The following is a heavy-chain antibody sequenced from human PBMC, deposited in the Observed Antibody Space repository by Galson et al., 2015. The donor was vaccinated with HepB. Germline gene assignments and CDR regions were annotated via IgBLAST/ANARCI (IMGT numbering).Heavy chain of an antibody. CDR3: ARDPSDWLSPPHDY. CDR2: IKQDGSEK. D-gene: IGHD3-9*01. J-gene: IGHJ4*02. V-gene: IGHV3-7*03. CDR1: GFTFSSYW. Sequence: SLRLSCAASGFTFSSYWMSWVRQAPGKGLEWVANIKQDGSEKYYVDSVKGRFTISRDNAKNSLYLQMNSLRAEDTAVYYCARDPSDWLSPPHDYWGQGTLVTVSS.